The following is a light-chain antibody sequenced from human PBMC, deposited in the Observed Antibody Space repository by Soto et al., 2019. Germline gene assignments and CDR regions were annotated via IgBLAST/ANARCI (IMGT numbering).Light chain of an antibody. Sequence: QSALTQPPSASGSPGQSVTISCTGTSSDIGVYNFVSWYQQHPDEAPKLIIYDVTRRPSGVPGRFSGSKSGNTAFLTVSGLQDDDEADYICISYAGRTTVVFGTGTQLTFL. CDR2: DVT. J-gene: IGLJ1*01. V-gene: IGLV2-8*01. CDR1: SSDIGVYNF. CDR3: ISYAGRTTVV.